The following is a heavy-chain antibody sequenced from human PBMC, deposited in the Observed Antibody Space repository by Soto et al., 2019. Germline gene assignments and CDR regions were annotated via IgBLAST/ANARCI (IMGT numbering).Heavy chain of an antibody. D-gene: IGHD1-1*01. Sequence: ASVKVSCKASGYTFTSYAMHWVRQAPGQRLEWMGWINAGNGNTKYSQKFQGRVTITRDTSASTAYMELSSLRSEDTAVYYCARNDRPGYYFDYWGQGTLVTVSS. J-gene: IGHJ4*02. V-gene: IGHV1-3*01. CDR1: GYTFTSYA. CDR3: ARNDRPGYYFDY. CDR2: INAGNGNT.